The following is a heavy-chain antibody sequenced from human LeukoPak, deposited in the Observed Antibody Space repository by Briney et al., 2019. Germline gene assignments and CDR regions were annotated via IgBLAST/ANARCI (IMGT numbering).Heavy chain of an antibody. CDR2: ISSSGSTI. CDR1: GYSIRSGYY. V-gene: IGHV3-11*01. Sequence: LSLTCTVSGYSIRSGYYWGWIRQAPGKGLEWVSYISSSGSTIYYADSVKGRFTISRDNAKNSLYLQMNSLRAEDTAVYYCAVWKGEYYYGDYYFDYWGQGTLVTVSS. D-gene: IGHD4-17*01. CDR3: AVWKGEYYYGDYYFDY. J-gene: IGHJ4*02.